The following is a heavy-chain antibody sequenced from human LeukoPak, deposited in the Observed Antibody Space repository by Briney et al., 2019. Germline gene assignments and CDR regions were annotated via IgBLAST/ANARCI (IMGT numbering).Heavy chain of an antibody. CDR2: IWCDGSNK. D-gene: IGHD6-13*01. Sequence: GGSLRLSCAASGFTFSSYGMHWVRQAPGKGLEWVAVIWCDGSNKYYADSVKGRFTISRDNSKNTLYLQMNSLRAEDTAVYYCARERYSSSWYKGDWYFDLWGRGTLVTVSS. J-gene: IGHJ2*01. CDR1: GFTFSSYG. CDR3: ARERYSSSWYKGDWYFDL. V-gene: IGHV3-33*08.